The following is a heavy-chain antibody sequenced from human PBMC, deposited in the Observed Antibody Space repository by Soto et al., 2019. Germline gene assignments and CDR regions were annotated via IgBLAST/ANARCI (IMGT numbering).Heavy chain of an antibody. V-gene: IGHV3-15*01. CDR2: IKSETDGGTT. CDR1: GFTFSNAW. D-gene: IGHD2-2*01. J-gene: IGHJ4*02. CDR3: TVPAADYFDY. Sequence: GGSLRLSCAASGFTFSNAWMSWVRQAPGKGLEWVGRIKSETDGGTTDYAAPVKGRFTISRDDSKNTLYLQMNSLKTEDTAVYYCTVPAADYFDYWGQGTLVTAPQ.